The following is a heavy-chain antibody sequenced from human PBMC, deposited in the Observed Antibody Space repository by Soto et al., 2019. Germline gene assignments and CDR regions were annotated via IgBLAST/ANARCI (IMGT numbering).Heavy chain of an antibody. CDR3: ARDRDWNDWFDP. D-gene: IGHD1-1*01. CDR1: GGSISNYW. CDR2: IYYTGST. J-gene: IGHJ5*02. Sequence: SETLSPTCTVSGGSISNYWWNWIRQSPGKGLEWMGNIYYTGSTKYNPSLQSRVTISVDMSKSQFSLRLSSVTAADTAIYYCARDRDWNDWFDPWGQGILVTVSS. V-gene: IGHV4-59*01.